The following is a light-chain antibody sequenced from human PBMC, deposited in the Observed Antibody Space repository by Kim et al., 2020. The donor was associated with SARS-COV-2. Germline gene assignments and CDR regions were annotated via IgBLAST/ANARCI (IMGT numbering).Light chain of an antibody. Sequence: VSPGQTARMTCSGDKLGDKYACWYQQKPGQSPVLVIYQDSKRPSGIPERFSGSNSGNTATLTISGTQAMDEADYYCQAWDSSTVVFGGGTKLTVL. J-gene: IGLJ2*01. CDR2: QDS. CDR3: QAWDSSTVV. CDR1: KLGDKY. V-gene: IGLV3-1*01.